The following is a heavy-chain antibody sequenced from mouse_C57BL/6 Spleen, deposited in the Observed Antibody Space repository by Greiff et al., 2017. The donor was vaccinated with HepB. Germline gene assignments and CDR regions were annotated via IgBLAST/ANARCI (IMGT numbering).Heavy chain of an antibody. V-gene: IGHV6-3*01. CDR2: IRLKSDNYAT. CDR1: GFTFSNYW. J-gene: IGHJ2*01. CDR3: TGQIRFITTVVADY. Sequence: EVQLVESGGGLVQPGGSMKLSCVASGFTFSNYWMNWVRQSPEKGLEWVAQIRLKSDNYATHYAESVKGRFTISRDDSKSSVYLQMNNLRAEDTGIYYCTGQIRFITTVVADYWGQGTTLTVSS. D-gene: IGHD1-1*01.